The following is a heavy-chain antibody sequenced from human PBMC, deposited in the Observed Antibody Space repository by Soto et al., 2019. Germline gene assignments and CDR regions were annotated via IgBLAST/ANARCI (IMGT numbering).Heavy chain of an antibody. J-gene: IGHJ6*02. D-gene: IGHD6-19*01. CDR2: TYYRSKWYN. V-gene: IGHV6-1*01. Sequence: PWQTLSLTCAIYGVSVSINSAAWNWIRQSPSRGLEWLGRTYYRSKWYNDYAVSVKSRITINPDTSKDQFSLQLNSVTPEDTAVYYCAREWLVGFYYYYGMDVWGQGTTVTVSS. CDR3: AREWLVGFYYYYGMDV. CDR1: GVSVSINSAA.